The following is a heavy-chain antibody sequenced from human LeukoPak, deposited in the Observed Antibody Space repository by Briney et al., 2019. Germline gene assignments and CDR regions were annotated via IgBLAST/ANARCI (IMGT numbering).Heavy chain of an antibody. CDR3: ARGSSSWYFTY. V-gene: IGHV4-59*01. J-gene: IGHJ4*02. CDR2: IYYSGST. CDR1: GGSISSYY. Sequence: SETLSLTCTVSGGSISSYYWNWIRQPPGKGLEWIGYIYYSGSTNYNPSLKSRVTISVDTSKNQFSLKLSSVTAADTAVYYCARGSSSWYFTYWGQGTLVTVSS. D-gene: IGHD6-13*01.